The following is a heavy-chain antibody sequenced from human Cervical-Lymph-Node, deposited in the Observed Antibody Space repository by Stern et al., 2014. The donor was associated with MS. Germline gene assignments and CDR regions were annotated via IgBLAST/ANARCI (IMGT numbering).Heavy chain of an antibody. CDR1: EYTHNNYL. CDR2: INPSGAT. CDR3: AVRYCSGGRCYSVPDV. J-gene: IGHJ6*02. Sequence: VQLVQSGSEVKKPGASVKVSCKASEYTHNNYLIHWVRQAPGQRPDWMGVINPSGATNYAQKVQDRVTMTTDASTSTFYMELSRLRSEDTAVYYCAVRYCSGGRCYSVPDVWGQGTTFIVSS. D-gene: IGHD2-15*01. V-gene: IGHV1-46*02.